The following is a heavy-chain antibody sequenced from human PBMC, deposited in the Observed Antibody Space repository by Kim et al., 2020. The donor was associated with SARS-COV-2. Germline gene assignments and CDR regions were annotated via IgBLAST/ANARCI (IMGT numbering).Heavy chain of an antibody. Sequence: AQKFQGRVTMTRDTSISTAYMELSRLRSDDTAVYYCAKAASMVQGAPRDYWGQGTLVTVSS. V-gene: IGHV1-2*02. CDR3: AKAASMVQGAPRDY. D-gene: IGHD3-10*01. J-gene: IGHJ4*02.